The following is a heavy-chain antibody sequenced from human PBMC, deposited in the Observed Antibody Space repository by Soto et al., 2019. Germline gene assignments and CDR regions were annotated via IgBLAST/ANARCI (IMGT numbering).Heavy chain of an antibody. CDR1: GFTFSTYG. CDR3: AKEYGSTWIDH. V-gene: IGHV3-30*18. CDR2: MSYDGTKQ. Sequence: GFTFSTYGMHWVRQAPGKGLEWVAAMSYDGTKQYYVYSVKGRFTISRDNSRNTLFLQLNSLRDEDTAVYYCAKEYGSTWIDHWGQGTPVTVS. D-gene: IGHD6-13*01. J-gene: IGHJ4*02.